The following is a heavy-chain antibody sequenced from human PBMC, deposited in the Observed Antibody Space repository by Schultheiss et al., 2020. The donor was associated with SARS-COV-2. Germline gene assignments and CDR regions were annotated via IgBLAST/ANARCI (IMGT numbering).Heavy chain of an antibody. CDR1: GDSVSSNSAA. J-gene: IGHJ6*02. V-gene: IGHV6-1*01. D-gene: IGHD6-6*01. CDR3: ATLAATHYYYGMDV. CDR2: TYYRSKWYN. Sequence: SQTLSLTCAISGDSVSSNSAAWNWIRQSPSRGLEWLGRTYYRSKWYNDYATSVKSRITINPDTSKNQFSLQLNSVTPEDTAVYYCATLAATHYYYGMDVWGQGTTVTVSS.